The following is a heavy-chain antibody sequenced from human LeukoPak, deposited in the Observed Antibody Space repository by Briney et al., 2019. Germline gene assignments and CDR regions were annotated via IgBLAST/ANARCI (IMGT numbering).Heavy chain of an antibody. J-gene: IGHJ4*02. V-gene: IGHV3-7*01. CDR1: AFTFITYW. D-gene: IGHD2/OR15-2a*01. Sequence: GGSLRLSCAAAAFTFITYWMSWVRQTPGKGLEWVSNIKQDGSEKYFMDSLKGRFTISRDNAKGSLYLQMDSLRAEDTAVYYCVRCSPYYALQYWGQGTLVTVSS. CDR2: IKQDGSEK. CDR3: VRCSPYYALQY.